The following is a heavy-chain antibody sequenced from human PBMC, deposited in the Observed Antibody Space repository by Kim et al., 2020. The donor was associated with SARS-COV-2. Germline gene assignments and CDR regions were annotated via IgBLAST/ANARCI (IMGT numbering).Heavy chain of an antibody. CDR1: GYTFSRLG. V-gene: IGHV1-3*01. D-gene: IGHD3-16*01. CDR2: LNAGNGFT. J-gene: IGHJ3*02. Sequence: ASVKVSCKASGYTFSRLGLHWLRQAPGQSLEWMGWLNAGNGFTEYSQKFQGRVAITRDTSASTMYMELSSQRYEDTAIYFCARGPGLGDMGGGGFDIWGQGTKVTVAS. CDR3: ARGPGLGDMGGGGFDI.